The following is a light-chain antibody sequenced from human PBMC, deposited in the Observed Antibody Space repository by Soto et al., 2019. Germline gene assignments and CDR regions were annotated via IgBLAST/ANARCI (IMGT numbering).Light chain of an antibody. J-gene: IGLJ3*02. CDR3: SSYVGNNNLV. CDR1: FNDVGGYNY. V-gene: IGLV2-8*01. CDR2: EVY. Sequence: QSALTQPPSASGSPGQSVTISCTGTFNDVGGYNYVSWHQQHPGKAPKVIIYEVYKRPSGVPDRLSGSKSGKTASLTVSGLQADDEADYYCSSYVGNNNLVFGGGTKLTVL.